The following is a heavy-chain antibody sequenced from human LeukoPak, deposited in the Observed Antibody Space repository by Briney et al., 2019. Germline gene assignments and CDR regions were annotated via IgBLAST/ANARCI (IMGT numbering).Heavy chain of an antibody. J-gene: IGHJ4*02. CDR3: ARTYYYGSGIKKGIDY. D-gene: IGHD3-10*01. Sequence: GESLVISCKGSGYSFTSYWISWVLQMPGKGLEWMGRIDPSDSYTNYSPSFQGHVTISADKSISTAYLQWSSLKASDTAMYYCARTYYYGSGIKKGIDYGGQGTLVTVSS. CDR1: GYSFTSYW. V-gene: IGHV5-10-1*01. CDR2: IDPSDSYT.